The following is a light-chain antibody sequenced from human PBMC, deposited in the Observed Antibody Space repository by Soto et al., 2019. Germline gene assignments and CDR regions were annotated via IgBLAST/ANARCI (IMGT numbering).Light chain of an antibody. CDR1: QSITRY. CDR2: GAS. V-gene: IGKV1-39*01. CDR3: QQSYSTPYT. Sequence: DIQLTQSPSSLSASVGDRVTLTCRASQSITRYLNWYQHKPGRAPKPLIYGASSLQSGVPSRFSGSGSGTDFTLTISSLQPEDFATYYCQQSYSTPYTFGQGTKLEIK. J-gene: IGKJ2*01.